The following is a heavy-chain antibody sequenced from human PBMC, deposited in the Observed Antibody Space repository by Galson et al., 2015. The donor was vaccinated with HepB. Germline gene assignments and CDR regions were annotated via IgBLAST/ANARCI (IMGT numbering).Heavy chain of an antibody. CDR3: ARGRREDYDILTGYHYYYYGMDV. D-gene: IGHD3-9*01. J-gene: IGHJ6*02. CDR2: ISAYNGNT. V-gene: IGHV1-18*01. CDR1: GYTFTSYG. Sequence: SVKVSCKASGYTFTSYGISWVRQAPGQGLEWMGWISAYNGNTNYAQKLQGRVTMTTDTSTSTAYMELRSLRSDDTAVYYCARGRREDYDILTGYHYYYYGMDVWGQGTTVTVSS.